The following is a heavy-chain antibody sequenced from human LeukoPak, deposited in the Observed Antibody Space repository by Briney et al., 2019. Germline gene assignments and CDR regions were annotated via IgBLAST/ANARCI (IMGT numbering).Heavy chain of an antibody. V-gene: IGHV1-24*01. CDR3: ATLHRRQGWFDP. Sequence: ASVKVSCKVSGYTLTELSMHWVRQAPGKGLEWMGGFDPEGGETIYAQKFQGRVTMTEDTSTDTAYMELSSLRSEDTAVYYCATLHRRQGWFDPWGQGTLVTVSS. CDR2: FDPEGGET. CDR1: GYTLTELS. J-gene: IGHJ5*02.